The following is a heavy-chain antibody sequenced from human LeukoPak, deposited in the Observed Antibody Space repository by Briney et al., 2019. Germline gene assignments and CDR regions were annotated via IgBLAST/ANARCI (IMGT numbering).Heavy chain of an antibody. D-gene: IGHD3-10*01. J-gene: IGHJ5*02. CDR3: ARGGYYGSGNDFRFDP. CDR2: INHSGST. CDR1: NGSFSGYY. V-gene: IGHV4-34*01. Sequence: SETLSLTCAVYNGSFSGYYWSWIRQPPGKGLEWIGEINHSGSTHYNPPLKSRVTISVDTSKNQFSLKLSSVTAADTAIYYCARGGYYGSGNDFRFDPWGQGTLVTVSS.